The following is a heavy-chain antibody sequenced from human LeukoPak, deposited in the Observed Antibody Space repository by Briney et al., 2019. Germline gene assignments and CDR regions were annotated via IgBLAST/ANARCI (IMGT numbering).Heavy chain of an antibody. CDR2: ISYDGSNK. J-gene: IGHJ6*02. CDR1: GFTFSSYG. V-gene: IGHV3-30*18. Sequence: GRSPRLSCAASGFTFSSYGMHWVRQAPGKGLEWVAVISYDGSNKYYADSVKGRFTISRDNSKNTLYLQMNSLRAEDTAVYYCAKGRRVLRFLEWLMDVWGQGTTVTVSS. D-gene: IGHD3-3*01. CDR3: AKGRRVLRFLEWLMDV.